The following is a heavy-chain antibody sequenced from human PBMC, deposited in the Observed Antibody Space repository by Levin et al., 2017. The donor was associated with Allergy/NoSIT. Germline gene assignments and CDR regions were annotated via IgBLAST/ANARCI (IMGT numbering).Heavy chain of an antibody. CDR2: IIPIFGTA. CDR1: GGTFSSYA. J-gene: IGHJ4*02. CDR3: ASSIDSSGYYYPIDY. Sequence: KISCKASGGTFSSYAISWVRQAPGQGLEWMGGIIPIFGTANYAQKFQGRVTITADKSTSTAYMELSSLRSEDTAVYYCASSIDSSGYYYPIDYWGQGTLVTVSS. D-gene: IGHD3-22*01. V-gene: IGHV1-69*06.